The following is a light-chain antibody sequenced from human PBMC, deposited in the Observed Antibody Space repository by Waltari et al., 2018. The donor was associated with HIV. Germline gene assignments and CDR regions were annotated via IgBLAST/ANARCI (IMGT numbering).Light chain of an antibody. CDR3: HSRDSSGYSYV. CDR2: YKN. Sequence: SSELTQDPDVSVALGQTLKITCQGDSLRTYYSNWYQQKPGQAPVLVLHYKNSRPSGVPARFSGSTSGSTASLTITGAQAEDEAVYYCHSRDSSGYSYVFGNGTQVTVL. V-gene: IGLV3-19*01. CDR1: SLRTYY. J-gene: IGLJ1*01.